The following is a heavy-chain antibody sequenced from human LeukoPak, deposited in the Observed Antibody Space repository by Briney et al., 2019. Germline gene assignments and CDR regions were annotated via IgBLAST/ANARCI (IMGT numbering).Heavy chain of an antibody. CDR2: IYHSGST. CDR3: ARGDLDAFDI. CDR1: GGSISSGGYS. V-gene: IGHV4-30-2*01. J-gene: IGHJ3*02. Sequence: SETLSLTCAVSGGSISSGGYSWSWIRQPPGKGLEWIGYIYHSGSTYYNPSLKSRVTISVDRSKNQFSLKLSPVTAADTAVYYCARGDLDAFDIWGQGTMVTVSS.